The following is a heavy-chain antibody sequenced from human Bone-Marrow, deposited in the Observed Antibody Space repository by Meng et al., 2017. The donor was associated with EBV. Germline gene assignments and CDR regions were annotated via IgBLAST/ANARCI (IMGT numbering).Heavy chain of an antibody. CDR2: IHHSGTT. CDR3: ARGLGGHYPTMEY. D-gene: IGHD3-22*01. V-gene: IGHV4-4*02. J-gene: IGHJ4*02. Sequence: QVALQEAGPGLVKPSGTLSLTCAVSGASIDSSDWWTWVRQAPGKGLEWIGEIHHSGTTNCNPSLESRVTISIDKSDNQFSLKLTSVTAADTAVYYCARGLGGHYPTMEYWGQGTLVTVFS. CDR1: GASIDSSDW.